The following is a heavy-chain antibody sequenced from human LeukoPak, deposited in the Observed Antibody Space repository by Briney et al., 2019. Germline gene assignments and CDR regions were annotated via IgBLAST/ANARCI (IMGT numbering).Heavy chain of an antibody. J-gene: IGHJ4*02. CDR1: GYNFMSYG. CDR2: IIPIFGTA. CDR3: ARGATAMV. V-gene: IGHV1-69*13. D-gene: IGHD5-18*01. Sequence: ASVKVSCKASGYNFMSYGMHWVRQAPGQGLEWMGGIIPIFGTANYAQKFQGRVTITADESTSTAYVELSSLRSEGTAVYYCARGATAMVWGQGTLVTVSS.